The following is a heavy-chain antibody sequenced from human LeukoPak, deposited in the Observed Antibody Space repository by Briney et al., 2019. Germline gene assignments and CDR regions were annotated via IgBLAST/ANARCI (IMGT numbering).Heavy chain of an antibody. CDR3: AKVRWGSDNALDS. CDR2: ITWNSDTI. Sequence: AGGSLRLSCAASGFTFSSYEMNWVRHAPGKGLEWVSGITWNSDTIGYADSVKGRVTISRDNSMNTLYLQMNSLTAEDTAVYYCAKVRWGSDNALDSWGQGTLVTGSS. D-gene: IGHD3-16*01. V-gene: IGHV3-NL1*01. CDR1: GFTFSSYE. J-gene: IGHJ4*02.